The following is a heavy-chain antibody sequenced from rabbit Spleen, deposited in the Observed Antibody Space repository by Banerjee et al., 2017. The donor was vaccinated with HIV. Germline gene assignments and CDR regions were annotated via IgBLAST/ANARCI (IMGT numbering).Heavy chain of an antibody. CDR3: ARDLVAVIGWNFNL. V-gene: IGHV1S40*01. CDR1: GFSFSSSEY. Sequence: QSLEESGGDLVKPGASLTLSCKASGFSFSSSEYICWVRQATGKGLEWISCIAGSSSGFTYSATWAKGRFIMSRTSSTTVTLQMTSLTAADTATYFCARDLVAVIGWNFNLWGQGTLVTVS. J-gene: IGHJ4*01. D-gene: IGHD1-1*01. CDR2: IAGSSSGFT.